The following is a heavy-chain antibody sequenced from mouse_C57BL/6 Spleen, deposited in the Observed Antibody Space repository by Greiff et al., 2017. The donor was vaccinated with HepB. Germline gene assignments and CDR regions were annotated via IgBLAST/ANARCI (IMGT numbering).Heavy chain of an antibody. CDR2: INPSSGYT. Sequence: QVQLKESGAELARPGASVKMSCKASGYTFTSYTMHWVKQRPGQGLEWIGYINPSSGYTKYNQKFKDKATLTADKSSSTAYMQLSSLTSEDSAVYYCARSHYSNYYFDYWGQGTTLTVSS. CDR1: GYTFTSYT. CDR3: ARSHYSNYYFDY. J-gene: IGHJ2*01. V-gene: IGHV1-4*01. D-gene: IGHD2-5*01.